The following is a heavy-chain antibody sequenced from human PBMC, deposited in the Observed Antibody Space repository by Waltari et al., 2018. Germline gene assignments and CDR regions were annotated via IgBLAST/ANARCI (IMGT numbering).Heavy chain of an antibody. CDR2: IKTGGREE. D-gene: IGHD1-7*01. J-gene: IGHJ4*02. Sequence: EVQLVESGGGLVQPGGSLRLSCSTSGFTFSEYWMTWVRQAPGKGLEWVGNIKTGGREEYYTDSEKGRFIISRDNAKNSLFLQMDSLRVEDTAVYYCARDGDRNYDYWGQGTLVTVSS. CDR3: ARDGDRNYDY. V-gene: IGHV3-7*01. CDR1: GFTFSEYW.